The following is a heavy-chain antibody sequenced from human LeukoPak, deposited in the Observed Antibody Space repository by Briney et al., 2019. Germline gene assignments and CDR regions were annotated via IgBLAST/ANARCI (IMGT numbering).Heavy chain of an antibody. J-gene: IGHJ4*02. CDR2: IWYDGSNK. CDR1: GFTFSSYG. Sequence: PGGSLRLSCAASGFTFSSYGMHWVRQAPGKGLEWVAVIWYDGSNKYYADSVKGRFTISRDNSKNTLYLQMNSLRAEDTAVYYCARPDGRGTHGVLDYWGQGTLVTVSS. CDR3: ARPDGRGTHGVLDY. V-gene: IGHV3-33*01. D-gene: IGHD1-14*01.